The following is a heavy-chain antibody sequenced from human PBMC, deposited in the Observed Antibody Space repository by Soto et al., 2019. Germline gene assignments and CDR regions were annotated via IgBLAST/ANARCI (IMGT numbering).Heavy chain of an antibody. V-gene: IGHV4-59*01. CDR2: IYYSGST. CDR3: AREVPNYDILTGYHNWFDP. Sequence: QVQLQESGPGLVKPSETLSLTCTVSGGSISSYYWRWIRQPPGKGLEWIGYIYYSGSTNYNPSLKSRVTISVDTSKNQFSLKLSSVTAADTAVYYCAREVPNYDILTGYHNWFDPWGQGTLVTVSS. J-gene: IGHJ5*02. D-gene: IGHD3-9*01. CDR1: GGSISSYY.